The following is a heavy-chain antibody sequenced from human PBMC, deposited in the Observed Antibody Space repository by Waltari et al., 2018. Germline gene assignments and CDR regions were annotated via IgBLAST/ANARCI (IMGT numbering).Heavy chain of an antibody. CDR1: GFTVSSYA. CDR3: ARADV. CDR2: ISYDGSNK. Sequence: QVQLVESGGGVVQPGRSLRLSCAASGFTVSSYAMQRVRQAPGKGLEWVAVISYDGSNKYYADSVKGRFTISRDNSKNTLYLQMNSLRAEDTAVYYCARADVWGQGTTVTVSS. J-gene: IGHJ6*02. V-gene: IGHV3-30-3*01.